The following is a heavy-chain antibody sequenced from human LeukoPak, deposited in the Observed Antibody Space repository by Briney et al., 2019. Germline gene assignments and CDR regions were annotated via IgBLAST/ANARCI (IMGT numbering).Heavy chain of an antibody. V-gene: IGHV1-2*02. CDR1: GYTFTVYY. J-gene: IGHJ5*02. CDR2: INPNSGGT. D-gene: IGHD1-7*01. Sequence: AAVTVSFKASGYTFTVYYMHWVRQAPGQGLEWMGWINPNSGGTNYAQKFQGRVTMTRDTSISTAYMELSRLRSDDTAVYYCARDPIETRRVDGFDPWGQGTLVTVSS. CDR3: ARDPIETRRVDGFDP.